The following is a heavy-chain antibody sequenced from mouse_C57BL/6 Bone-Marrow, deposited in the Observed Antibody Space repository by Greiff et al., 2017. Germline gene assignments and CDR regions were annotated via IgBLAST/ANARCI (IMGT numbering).Heavy chain of an antibody. V-gene: IGHV1-15*01. CDR2: IDPDTGGT. Sequence: VKLMESGAELVRPGASVTLSCKASGYTFTDYEMHWVKQTPVHGLEWIGAIDPDTGGTAYNQKFKGKAILTADKSSSTAYMELRSLTSEDSAVYYCTRWLPFYAMDYWGQGTSVTVSS. D-gene: IGHD2-2*01. CDR3: TRWLPFYAMDY. CDR1: GYTFTDYE. J-gene: IGHJ4*01.